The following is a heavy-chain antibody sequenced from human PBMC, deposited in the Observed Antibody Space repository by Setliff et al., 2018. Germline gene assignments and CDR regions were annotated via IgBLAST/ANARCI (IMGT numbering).Heavy chain of an antibody. J-gene: IGHJ4*02. CDR2: INPTEGA. CDR3: SRGQDNPKFGHD. V-gene: IGHV4-34*01. D-gene: IGHD3-10*01. CDR1: RGSFSNFY. Sequence: WATLSLTCDVDRGSFSNFYLTWIRQSPGKGLEWIGEINPTEGAKYNPSLQSRVTMSVDPSSKQHSLKLTSVIAADTAMYYCSRGQDNPKFGHDWGQGTLVTVSS.